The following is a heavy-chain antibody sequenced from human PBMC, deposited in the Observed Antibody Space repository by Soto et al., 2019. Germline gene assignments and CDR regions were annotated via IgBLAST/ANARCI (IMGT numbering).Heavy chain of an antibody. CDR2: IHDSGST. J-gene: IGHJ4*02. Sequence: SETLSLTCTVSGASIIDYHWAWIRQPPGKGLEWLANIHDSGSTSYNPSLKSRLTISLDTSKNQFSLTLSSVSAADAAVYYCATAIGASPAPSPFDYWGQGTLVTVSS. D-gene: IGHD3-10*01. CDR1: GASIIDYH. V-gene: IGHV4-59*01. CDR3: ATAIGASPAPSPFDY.